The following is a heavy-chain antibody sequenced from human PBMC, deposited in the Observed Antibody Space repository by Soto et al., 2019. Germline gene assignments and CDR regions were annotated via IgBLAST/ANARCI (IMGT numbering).Heavy chain of an antibody. CDR3: AKDQSTHDCSSTSCYHYYYYGMDV. CDR1: GFTFSSYG. J-gene: IGHJ6*02. CDR2: ISYDGSNK. D-gene: IGHD2-2*01. Sequence: PGGSLRLSCAASGFTFSSYGVHWVRQAPGKGLEWVAVISYDGSNKYYADSVKGRFTISRDNSKNTLYLQMNSLRAEDTAVYYCAKDQSTHDCSSTSCYHYYYYGMDVWGQGTTVTVSS. V-gene: IGHV3-30*18.